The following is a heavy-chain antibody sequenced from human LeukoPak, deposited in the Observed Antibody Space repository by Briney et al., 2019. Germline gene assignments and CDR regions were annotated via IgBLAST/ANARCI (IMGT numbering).Heavy chain of an antibody. J-gene: IGHJ3*02. V-gene: IGHV3-33*01. Sequence: PGGSLRLSCAASGLTFTSYGMHWVRQAPGKGLEWVAVIWNDGSNKYYADSVKGRFSISRDNSKNTLYLQMNSLRVEDMAVYYCARPSGTWGAFDIWGQGTMVTVSS. CDR2: IWNDGSNK. D-gene: IGHD1-7*01. CDR1: GLTFTSYG. CDR3: ARPSGTWGAFDI.